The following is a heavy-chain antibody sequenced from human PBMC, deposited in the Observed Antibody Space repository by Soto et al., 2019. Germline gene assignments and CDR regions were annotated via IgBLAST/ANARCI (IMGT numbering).Heavy chain of an antibody. CDR3: AKEADLTTVTTFDP. CDR1: GFTFSNYG. Sequence: GGSLRLSCAASGFTFSNYGMSWVRQAPGKGLEWVSAISGSAGSTYYADSVKGRFTISRDNSKNTLYLQMNSLRAEDTAVYYCAKEADLTTVTTFDPWGQGTLVTVSS. V-gene: IGHV3-23*01. D-gene: IGHD4-17*01. J-gene: IGHJ5*02. CDR2: ISGSAGST.